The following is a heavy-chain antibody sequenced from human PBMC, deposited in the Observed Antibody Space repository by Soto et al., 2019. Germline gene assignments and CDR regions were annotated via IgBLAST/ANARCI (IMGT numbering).Heavy chain of an antibody. CDR2: IDAGNLNT. V-gene: IGHV1-3*01. J-gene: IGHJ4*02. Sequence: QVQLVQSGAEVKRPGASVKVSCTASGYIFDNYVVHWVRQAPGQRLAWMGWIDAGNLNTKYSKKFQGTVIISRDTYASTVYMELNSLRSEDTSVYYCARGYSSAWYSFDYWGQGTLVTVSS. D-gene: IGHD6-19*01. CDR3: ARGYSSAWYSFDY. CDR1: GYIFDNYV.